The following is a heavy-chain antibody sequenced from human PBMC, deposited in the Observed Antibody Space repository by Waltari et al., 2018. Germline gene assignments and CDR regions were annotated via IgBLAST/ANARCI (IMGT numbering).Heavy chain of an antibody. J-gene: IGHJ5*02. CDR1: GYTLTELS. CDR3: ATVHPVWGSYHTPYNWFDP. D-gene: IGHD3-16*02. V-gene: IGHV1-24*01. Sequence: QVQLVQSGAEVKKPGASVKVSCKVSGYTLTELSMHWVRQAPGKGLEWMGGFDPEDGETIYAQKFQGRVTMTEDTSTDTAYMELSSLRSEDTAVYYCATVHPVWGSYHTPYNWFDPWGQGTLVTVSS. CDR2: FDPEDGET.